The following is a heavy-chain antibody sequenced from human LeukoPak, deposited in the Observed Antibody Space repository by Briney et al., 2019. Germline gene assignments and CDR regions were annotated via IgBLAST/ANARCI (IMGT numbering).Heavy chain of an antibody. CDR2: IYPGDSDT. D-gene: IGHD3-22*01. J-gene: IGHJ4*02. CDR3: ARPYYDSSGYEY. CDR1: GYSFTSYG. Sequence: GESLQISCKGSGYSFTSYGIGGVRQMPGKGREWMGIIYPGDSDTRYSPSFQGQVTISADKSISTAYLQWSSLKASDTAMYYCARPYYDSSGYEYWGQGTLVTVSS. V-gene: IGHV5-51*01.